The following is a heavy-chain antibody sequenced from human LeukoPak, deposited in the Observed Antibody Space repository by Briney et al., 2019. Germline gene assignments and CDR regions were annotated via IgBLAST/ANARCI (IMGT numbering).Heavy chain of an antibody. CDR1: GFTFSSYG. CDR2: IRYDGSNK. D-gene: IGHD2-15*01. J-gene: IGHJ4*02. CDR3: AKVYCSGGSCSAGIFDY. Sequence: GGSLRLSCAASGFTFSSYGMHWVRQAPGKGLEGVAFIRYDGSNKYYADSVKGRFTISRDNSKDTLYLQMNSLRAEDTAVYYCAKVYCSGGSCSAGIFDYWGQGTLFTVSS. V-gene: IGHV3-30*02.